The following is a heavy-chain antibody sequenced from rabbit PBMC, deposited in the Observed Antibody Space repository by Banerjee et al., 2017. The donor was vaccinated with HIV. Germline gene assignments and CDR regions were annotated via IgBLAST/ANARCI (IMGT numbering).Heavy chain of an antibody. V-gene: IGHV1S45*01. D-gene: IGHD7-1*01. J-gene: IGHJ4*01. CDR1: GFSFSSTYY. CDR2: IYAGSSGST. Sequence: QEQLVESGGGLVQPGASLTLTCTASGFSFSSTYYMCWVRQAPGKGLEWIACIYAGSSGSTYYASWAKGRFTISKTSSTTVTLQMTSLTAADTATYFCARDPGNIGHLWGPGTLVTV. CDR3: ARDPGNIGHL.